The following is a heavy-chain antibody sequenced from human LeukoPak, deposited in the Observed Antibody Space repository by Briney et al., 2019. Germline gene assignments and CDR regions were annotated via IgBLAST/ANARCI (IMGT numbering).Heavy chain of an antibody. CDR1: GYSFKDYG. J-gene: IGHJ6*02. D-gene: IGHD1-26*01. CDR3: AKHLTATNTYIFFGLDV. V-gene: IGHV3-9*01. CDR2: INWNGGGT. Sequence: PGGSLRLSCAATGYSFKDYGMHWVRQPPGKGLEWVSSINWNGGGTDYADSVKGRFTIFRDNAKNSLYLQLSSLRPEDTDLYYCAKHLTATNTYIFFGLDVWGQGTSVTASS.